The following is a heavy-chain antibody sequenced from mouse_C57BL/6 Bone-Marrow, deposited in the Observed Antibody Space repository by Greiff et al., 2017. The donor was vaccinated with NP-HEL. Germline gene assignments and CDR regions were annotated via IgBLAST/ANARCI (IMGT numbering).Heavy chain of an antibody. J-gene: IGHJ3*01. CDR3: TCRDDGFAY. D-gene: IGHD2-12*01. Sequence: EVQVVESGGGLVQPGGSMKLSCVASGFTFSNYWMNWVRQSPEKGLEWVAQIRLKSDNSASHYAVSVKGRFTISIDDSKSSVYLQMNNLRAEDTGIYYCTCRDDGFAYWGQGTLVTVSA. CDR2: IRLKSDNSAS. CDR1: GFTFSNYW. V-gene: IGHV6-3*01.